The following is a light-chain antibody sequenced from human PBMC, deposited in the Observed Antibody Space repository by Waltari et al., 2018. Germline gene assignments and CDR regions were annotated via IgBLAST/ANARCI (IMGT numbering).Light chain of an antibody. V-gene: IGLV1-44*01. CDR1: SSNIGSNT. CDR3: AAWDDSLHGWV. J-gene: IGLJ3*02. CDR2: NND. Sequence: QSVLTQPPSASGTPGQRVTISCSGSSSNIGSNTVKWYQQLPGTAPKLLIYNNDQRPSGVPDRFSGSKSGTSASLAISGLQSEDEADYYCAAWDDSLHGWVFGGGTKLTVL.